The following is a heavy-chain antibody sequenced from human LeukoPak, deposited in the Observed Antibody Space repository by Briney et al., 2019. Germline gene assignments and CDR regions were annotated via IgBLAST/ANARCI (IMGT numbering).Heavy chain of an antibody. CDR2: INHSGST. CDR3: ARVALGLLYGIRDDAFDI. D-gene: IGHD3-3*01. Sequence: PSETLSLTCAVYGVSFSGYYWSWNRQPPGKGLEWIGEINHSGSTNYNPSLKSRVTISVDTSKNQFSLKLSSVTAADTAVYYCARVALGLLYGIRDDAFDIWGQGTMVTVSS. V-gene: IGHV4-34*01. CDR1: GVSFSGYY. J-gene: IGHJ3*02.